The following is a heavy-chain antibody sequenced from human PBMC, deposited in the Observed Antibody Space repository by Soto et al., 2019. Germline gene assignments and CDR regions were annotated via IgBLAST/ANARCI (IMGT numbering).Heavy chain of an antibody. Sequence: QVQLQQWGAGLLKPSETLSLTCAVYGGSFSGYYWSWIRQPPGKGLEWIGEINHSGSTNYNPSLKSRVTISVDTSKNHFSLKLSSVTAADTAVYYCAGSPVATIYGGYFDYWGQGTLVTVSS. D-gene: IGHD5-12*01. V-gene: IGHV4-34*01. J-gene: IGHJ4*02. CDR3: AGSPVATIYGGYFDY. CDR2: INHSGST. CDR1: GGSFSGYY.